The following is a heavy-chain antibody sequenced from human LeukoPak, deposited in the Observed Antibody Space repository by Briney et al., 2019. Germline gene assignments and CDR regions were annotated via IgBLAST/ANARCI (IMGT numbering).Heavy chain of an antibody. V-gene: IGHV4-39*07. CDR1: GGSISSSSYY. J-gene: IGHJ4*02. D-gene: IGHD2-15*01. CDR3: ARGILIREFDY. CDR2: IYYSGST. Sequence: PSETLSLTCTVSGGSISSSSYYWGWIRQPPGKGLEWIGSIYYSGSTYYNPSLESRVTISVDTSKNQFSLRLSSVTAADTAVYYCARGILIREFDYWGQGTLVTVSS.